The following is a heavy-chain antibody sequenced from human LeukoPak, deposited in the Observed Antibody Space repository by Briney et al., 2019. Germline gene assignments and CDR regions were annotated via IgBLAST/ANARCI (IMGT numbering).Heavy chain of an antibody. V-gene: IGHV1-2*02. CDR3: ARDQYYDSKGWFDP. D-gene: IGHD3-22*01. J-gene: IGHJ5*02. CDR2: ISPNSGGT. CDR1: GYSFSGHY. Sequence: ASVKVSCKASGYSFSGHYMHWVRQAPGQGPEWMGWISPNSGGTNYAQKFQGRVTMTGDTSISTAYMELRSLRSDDTAVYYCARDQYYDSKGWFDPWGQGTLVTVSS.